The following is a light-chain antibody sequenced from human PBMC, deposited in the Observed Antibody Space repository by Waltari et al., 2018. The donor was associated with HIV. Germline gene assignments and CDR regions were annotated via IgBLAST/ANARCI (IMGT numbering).Light chain of an antibody. CDR1: QSVSSN. V-gene: IGKV3-11*01. J-gene: IGKJ4*01. CDR3: QQRSNWPPAPT. CDR2: GAS. Sequence: EIVMTQSPATLSVSPGERATLSCRASQSVSSNLAWHQQKPGQAPRLLIYGASTRATGVPARFSGSGSGTDFTLTISSLDPEDFAVYYCQQRSNWPPAPTFGGGTKVEIK.